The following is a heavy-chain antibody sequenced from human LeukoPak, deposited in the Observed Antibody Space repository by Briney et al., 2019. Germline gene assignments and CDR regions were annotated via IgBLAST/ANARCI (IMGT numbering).Heavy chain of an antibody. CDR2: INPSGGST. J-gene: IGHJ4*02. Sequence: ASVTVSCKASGYSFTSYYMHLVRQAPAPGREWMGVINPSGGSTGYAQKFHDRVTMTRDTSTSTDYMELSSLRSEDTGVYYCARDTRYRGYDYGDYWGQGTLVTVSS. V-gene: IGHV1-46*01. D-gene: IGHD5-12*01. CDR3: ARDTRYRGYDYGDY. CDR1: GYSFTSYY.